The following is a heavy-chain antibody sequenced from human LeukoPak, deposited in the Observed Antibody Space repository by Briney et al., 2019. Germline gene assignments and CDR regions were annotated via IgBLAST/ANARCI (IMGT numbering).Heavy chain of an antibody. CDR3: AKDYGDPQGDAFDI. D-gene: IGHD4-17*01. J-gene: IGHJ3*02. CDR1: GFTFNTYA. CDR2: ISGSGGRT. Sequence: RPGGSLRLSCAASGFTFNTYAINWVRQAPGKGLGWVSAISGSGGRTYYADSVKGRFTISRDNSKNTLYLQMNSLRADDTAVYYCAKDYGDPQGDAFDIWDQGTMVTVSS. V-gene: IGHV3-23*01.